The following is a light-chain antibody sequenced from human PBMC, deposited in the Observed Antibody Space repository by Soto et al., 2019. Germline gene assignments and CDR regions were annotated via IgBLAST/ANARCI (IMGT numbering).Light chain of an antibody. Sequence: QSALTQPPSASGSPGQSVTISRTGTSSDIGGADYVSWFQQRPGKAPKLLTYEVSKRPSGVPDRFSASKSGNTASLTVSGLQADDEADYYCSSYAGSNNPYVFGTGTKVTVL. CDR1: SSDIGGADY. CDR3: SSYAGSNNPYV. J-gene: IGLJ1*01. CDR2: EVS. V-gene: IGLV2-8*01.